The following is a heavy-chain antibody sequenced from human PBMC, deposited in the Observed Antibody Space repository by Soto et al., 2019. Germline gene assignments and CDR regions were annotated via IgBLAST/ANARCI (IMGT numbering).Heavy chain of an antibody. CDR3: AVAMTTVTTNDY. J-gene: IGHJ4*02. D-gene: IGHD4-17*01. CDR2: HYYSGST. Sequence: QVQLQESGPGLVKPSQTLSLTCTFSGGSISSGGYCWSWIRPHPGQGLEWIGYHYYSGSTSYNPYLKSGVTTSVGTSKHQFSLKLSSVTAADTAVYYCAVAMTTVTTNDYWGQGTLVTVSS. V-gene: IGHV4-31*03. CDR1: GGSISSGGYC.